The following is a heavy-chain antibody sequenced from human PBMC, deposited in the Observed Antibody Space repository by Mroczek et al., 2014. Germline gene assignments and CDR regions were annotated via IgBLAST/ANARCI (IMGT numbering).Heavy chain of an antibody. D-gene: IGHD2/OR15-2a*01. V-gene: IGHV3-30-3*01. CDR1: GFTFSSYA. CDR3: ARGASYYGPFDY. CDR2: ISYDGSNK. J-gene: IGHJ4*02. Sequence: VQLVESGGGVVQPGRSLRLSCAASGFTFSSYAMHWVRQAPGKGLEWVAVISYDGSNKYYADSVKGRFTISRDNSKNTLYLQMNSLRAEDTAVYYCARGASYYGPFDYWGQGTLVTVSS.